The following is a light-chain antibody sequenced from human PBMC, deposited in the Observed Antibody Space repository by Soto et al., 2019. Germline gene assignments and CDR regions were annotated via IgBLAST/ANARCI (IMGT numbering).Light chain of an antibody. J-gene: IGKJ1*01. Sequence: DIQMTQSPSSLSASVGDRVTITCRASQGISNHLAWYQQKPGKVPKLLIYAASTLQSGLPSRFSGSGSGTDFTLTISSLQPEDVATYYCQKYNSAPRTFGQGTKVEIK. CDR3: QKYNSAPRT. CDR1: QGISNH. CDR2: AAS. V-gene: IGKV1-27*01.